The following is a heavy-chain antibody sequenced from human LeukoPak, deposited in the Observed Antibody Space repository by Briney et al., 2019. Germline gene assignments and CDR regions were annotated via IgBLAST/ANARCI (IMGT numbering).Heavy chain of an antibody. J-gene: IGHJ4*02. V-gene: IGHV3-23*01. CDR2: ISGSGGST. D-gene: IGHD3-3*01. Sequence: GGSLRFSCAASGFTFSSYAMSWVRQAPGKGLGWVSAISGSGGSTYYADSVKGRFTISRDNSKNTLYLQMNSLRAEDTAVYYCAKDSITIFGVVIIPDWGQGTLVTVSS. CDR1: GFTFSSYA. CDR3: AKDSITIFGVVIIPD.